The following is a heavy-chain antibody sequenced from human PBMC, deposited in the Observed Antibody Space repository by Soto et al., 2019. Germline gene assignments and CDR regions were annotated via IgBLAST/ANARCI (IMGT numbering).Heavy chain of an antibody. J-gene: IGHJ5*02. CDR3: ARDKYCSGGSCRKNWFDP. D-gene: IGHD2-15*01. CDR1: CGSLSISY. V-gene: IGHV4-59*01. Sequence: LSLTCTVSCGSLSISYLIWIRQPPGKGLEWLAYIYDDGSANYNPSLKSRATISLDVSKNQFSLKLTSVTAADTAVYYCARDKYCSGGSCRKNWFDPWGQGTLVTVSS. CDR2: IYDDGSA.